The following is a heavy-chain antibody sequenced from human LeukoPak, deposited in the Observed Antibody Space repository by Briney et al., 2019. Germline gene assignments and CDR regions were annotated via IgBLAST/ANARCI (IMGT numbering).Heavy chain of an antibody. J-gene: IGHJ4*02. Sequence: SETLSLTCTVSGGSISSYYWSWIRQPPGKGLEWIGYIYYSGSTNYNPSLKSRVTISVDTSKNQFSLKLSSVTAADTAVYYCARQGSGGYDAGEFDYWGQGTLVTVSS. CDR3: ARQGSGGYDAGEFDY. CDR2: IYYSGST. CDR1: GGSISSYY. D-gene: IGHD5-12*01. V-gene: IGHV4-59*08.